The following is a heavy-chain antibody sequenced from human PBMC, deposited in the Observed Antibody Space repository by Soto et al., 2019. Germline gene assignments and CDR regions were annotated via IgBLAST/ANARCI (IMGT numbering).Heavy chain of an antibody. CDR3: VKERYAQLWLEDYGMDV. D-gene: IGHD5-18*01. J-gene: IGHJ6*02. V-gene: IGHV3-30*18. CDR1: GFTFSNYG. Sequence: SLRLSCAASGFTFSNYGIHWVRQAPGKGLEWVALISYDGTDKYYADSVKGRFTISRDNSKNTLYLQMSSLGPEDTAVYYCVKERYAQLWLEDYGMDVWGQGTTVTVSS. CDR2: ISYDGTDK.